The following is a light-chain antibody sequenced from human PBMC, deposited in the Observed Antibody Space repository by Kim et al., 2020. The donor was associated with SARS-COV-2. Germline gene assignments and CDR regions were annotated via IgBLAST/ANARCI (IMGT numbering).Light chain of an antibody. CDR2: ATS. CDR1: QGISNY. V-gene: IGKV1-27*01. J-gene: IGKJ3*01. Sequence: DIQMTQSPSSLSASVGDRVTITCRASQGISNYVAWYQQRPGKVPRLLIYATSTLQSGVPSRFSGSGFGTDFTLAISSLQPEDVATYYCQKHNSDPLTFGRGTKVDIK. CDR3: QKHNSDPLT.